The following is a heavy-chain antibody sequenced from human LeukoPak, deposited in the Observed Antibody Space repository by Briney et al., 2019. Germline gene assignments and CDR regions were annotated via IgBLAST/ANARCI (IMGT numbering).Heavy chain of an antibody. Sequence: SVKVSFKASGGTFSSYAISWVRQAPGQGLEWMGGIIPIFGTANYAQKFQGRVTITADESTSTAYMELSSLRSEDTAVYYCARGGSSSSAAHFYWFDPWGQGTLVTVSS. CDR1: GGTFSSYA. CDR2: IIPIFGTA. V-gene: IGHV1-69*01. CDR3: ARGGSSSSAAHFYWFDP. D-gene: IGHD6-6*01. J-gene: IGHJ5*02.